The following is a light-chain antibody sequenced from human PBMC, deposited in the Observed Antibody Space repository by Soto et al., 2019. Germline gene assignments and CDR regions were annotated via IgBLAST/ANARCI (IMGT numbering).Light chain of an antibody. CDR2: DAS. J-gene: IGKJ1*01. V-gene: IGKV3-15*01. Sequence: EIVMTQSPATLSVSPGERATLSCRASQSVSSNLAWYQQKPGQAPRLLIPDASTRATGTPARFSGSGSGTEFTLTISRLQSEDSAVYSCQQYNNWRTFGQGTKVEIK. CDR1: QSVSSN. CDR3: QQYNNWRT.